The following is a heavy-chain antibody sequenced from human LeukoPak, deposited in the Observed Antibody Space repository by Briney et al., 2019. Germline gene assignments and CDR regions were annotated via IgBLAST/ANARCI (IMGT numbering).Heavy chain of an antibody. Sequence: ASVNVSCKASGNTFTDYYMHWVRQAPGQGLEWMGWINPNSGGTKYAQQFQGRVTMTRDTSISTAYMELSSLRSDDTAVYYCARPKHDYGDYYYGLDVWGQGTTVTVSS. V-gene: IGHV1-2*02. D-gene: IGHD4-17*01. CDR1: GNTFTDYY. CDR3: ARPKHDYGDYYYGLDV. J-gene: IGHJ6*02. CDR2: INPNSGGT.